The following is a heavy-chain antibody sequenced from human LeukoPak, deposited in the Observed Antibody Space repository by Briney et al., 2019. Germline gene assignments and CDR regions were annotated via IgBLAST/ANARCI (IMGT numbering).Heavy chain of an antibody. Sequence: SETLSLTCAVYGGSFSGYYWSWIRQPPGKGLEWIGEINHSGSTNYNPSLKSRVTISVDTSKNQFSLKLSSVTAADTAVYYCASGGESARYFDYWAREPWSPSPQ. D-gene: IGHD2-21*01. J-gene: IGHJ4*02. CDR3: ASGGESARYFDY. CDR1: GGSFSGYY. V-gene: IGHV4-34*01. CDR2: INHSGST.